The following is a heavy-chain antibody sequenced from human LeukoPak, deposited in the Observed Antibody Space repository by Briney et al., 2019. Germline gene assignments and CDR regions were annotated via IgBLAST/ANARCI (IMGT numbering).Heavy chain of an antibody. CDR1: GGSISSSNW. J-gene: IGHJ4*02. CDR3: ARGGSSSGRIDY. Sequence: PSETLSLTCAVSGGSISSSNWWSWVRQPPGKGLEWIGEIYHSGSTNYNPSLKSRVTISVDTSKNQFSLKLSSVTAADTAVYYCARGGSSSGRIDYWGQGTLVTVSS. V-gene: IGHV4-4*02. CDR2: IYHSGST. D-gene: IGHD6-6*01.